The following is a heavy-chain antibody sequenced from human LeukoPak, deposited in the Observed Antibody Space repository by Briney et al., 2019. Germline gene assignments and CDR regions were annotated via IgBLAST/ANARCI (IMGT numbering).Heavy chain of an antibody. CDR2: ISGGGGST. CDR1: GFTFTSYS. J-gene: IGHJ4*02. D-gene: IGHD1-26*01. CDR3: AKGGKWDVTPFDY. Sequence: GGSLRLSGAASGFTFTSYSMNWVRQAPGKGLEWVSTISGGGGSTYYADSVKGRFTISRDNSKSTLYLQVNSLRAEDTAVYYCAKGGKWDVTPFDYWGQGTLVTVSS. V-gene: IGHV3-23*01.